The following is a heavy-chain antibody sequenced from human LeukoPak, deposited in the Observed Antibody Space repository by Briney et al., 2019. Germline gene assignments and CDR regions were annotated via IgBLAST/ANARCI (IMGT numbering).Heavy chain of an antibody. J-gene: IGHJ5*02. CDR3: ARVVDDILTGYSSNYLAP. D-gene: IGHD3-9*01. V-gene: IGHV3-21*04. Sequence: GGSLRLSCAASGFTFSSYSMNWVRQAPGKGLEWVSSISSSSSYIYYADSVKGRFTISRDNAKNSLYLQMNSLRAEDTAVYYCARVVDDILTGYSSNYLAPWGQGTLVTVSS. CDR1: GFTFSSYS. CDR2: ISSSSSYI.